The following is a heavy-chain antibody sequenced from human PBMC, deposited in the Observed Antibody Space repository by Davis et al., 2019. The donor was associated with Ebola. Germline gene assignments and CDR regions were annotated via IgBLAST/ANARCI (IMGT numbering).Heavy chain of an antibody. Sequence: PGGSLRLSCAASGFTFSSYAMSWVRQAPGKGLEWVSAISGSGGSTYYADSVKGRFTISRDNSKNTLYLQMNSLRAEDTAVYYCAKVYYYDSSGYYAPDYWGQGTLVTVSS. J-gene: IGHJ4*02. CDR3: AKVYYYDSSGYYAPDY. CDR1: GFTFSSYA. V-gene: IGHV3-23*01. CDR2: ISGSGGST. D-gene: IGHD3-22*01.